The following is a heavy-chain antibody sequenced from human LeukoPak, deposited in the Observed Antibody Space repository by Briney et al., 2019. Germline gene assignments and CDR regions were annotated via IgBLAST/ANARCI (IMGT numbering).Heavy chain of an antibody. D-gene: IGHD6-13*01. V-gene: IGHV3-30-3*01. CDR1: GFTFSSYA. J-gene: IGHJ4*02. CDR2: ISYDGSNK. Sequence: GGSLRLSCAASGFTFSSYAMHWVRQAPGKGLEWVAVISYDGSNKYYADSVKGRFTISRDNSKNTLYLQMNSLRAEDTAVYYCARDYIDSSSWTFDYWGQGTLVTVSS. CDR3: ARDYIDSSSWTFDY.